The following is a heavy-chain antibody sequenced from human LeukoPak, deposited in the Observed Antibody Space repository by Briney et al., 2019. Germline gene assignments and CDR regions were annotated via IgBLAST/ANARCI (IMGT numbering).Heavy chain of an antibody. CDR2: IYHSGST. V-gene: IGHV4-30-2*01. Sequence: LRLSCAASGFTFSSYAMSWVRQAPGKGLEWIGYIYHSGSTYYNPSLKSRVTISVDRSKNQFSLKLSSVTAADTAVYYCASYSSYVDWFDPWGQGTLVTVSS. D-gene: IGHD4-11*01. CDR3: ASYSSYVDWFDP. J-gene: IGHJ5*02. CDR1: GFTFSSYA.